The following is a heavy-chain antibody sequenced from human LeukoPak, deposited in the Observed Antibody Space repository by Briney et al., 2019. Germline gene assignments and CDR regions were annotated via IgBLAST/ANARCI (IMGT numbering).Heavy chain of an antibody. CDR2: IWHDGSNK. D-gene: IGHD5-12*01. J-gene: IGHJ6*02. V-gene: IGHV3-33*01. CDR3: VVSYSGYVLYYYGMDV. CDR1: GFIFSNCG. Sequence: GGSLRLSCAASGFIFSNCGMHWVRQAPGKGLEWVGVIWHDGSNKYYADPVKGRFTISRDNSKNTLYLQMNSLGVEDTAAYHCVVSYSGYVLYYYGMDVWGQGTTVTVSS.